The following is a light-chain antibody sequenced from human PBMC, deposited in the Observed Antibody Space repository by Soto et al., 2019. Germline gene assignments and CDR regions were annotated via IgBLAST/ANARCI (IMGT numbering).Light chain of an antibody. CDR2: EAN. Sequence: QPASVSGSPGQSITISCTGTSSDVGSYNLVSWYQQHPSKAPKLMIYEANKRPSGVSNRFSGSKSGNTASLTISGLQAEDEADYYCCSYAGSSTWVFGGGTKLTVL. CDR3: CSYAGSSTWV. CDR1: SSDVGSYNL. V-gene: IGLV2-23*01. J-gene: IGLJ3*02.